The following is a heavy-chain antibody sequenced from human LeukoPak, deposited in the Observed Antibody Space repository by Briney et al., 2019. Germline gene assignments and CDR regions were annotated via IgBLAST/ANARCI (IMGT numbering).Heavy chain of an antibody. CDR1: GGSISSSSYY. CDR3: ARDSNTVTTIKNLGGFGMDV. J-gene: IGHJ6*02. CDR2: IYYSDTT. D-gene: IGHD4-11*01. V-gene: IGHV4-31*03. Sequence: PSETLSLTCTVSGGSISSSSYYWGWIRQHPGKGLEWIGYIYYSDTTYYNPSLKSRVTISVDTSKNQFSLKLSSVTAADTAVYYCARDSNTVTTIKNLGGFGMDVWGQGTTVTVSS.